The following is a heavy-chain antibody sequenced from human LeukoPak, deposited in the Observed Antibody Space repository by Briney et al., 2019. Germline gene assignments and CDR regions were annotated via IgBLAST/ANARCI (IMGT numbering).Heavy chain of an antibody. Sequence: GGSLRLSCAASEFTFSSYAMSWVRQAPGKGLEWVSGIGGSGDRTYYADSVKGRFTISRDNYKNTLYLQMHSLRAEDTAIYYCAKEFRGGWPFDYWGQGTLVTVSS. D-gene: IGHD6-19*01. CDR1: EFTFSSYA. CDR3: AKEFRGGWPFDY. V-gene: IGHV3-23*01. J-gene: IGHJ4*02. CDR2: IGGSGDRT.